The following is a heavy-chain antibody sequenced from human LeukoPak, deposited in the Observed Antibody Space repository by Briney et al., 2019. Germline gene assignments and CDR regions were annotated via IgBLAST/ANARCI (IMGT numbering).Heavy chain of an antibody. CDR2: IYYSGST. D-gene: IGHD3-16*02. V-gene: IGHV4-39*07. CDR1: GGSTSSSIYY. J-gene: IGHJ3*02. Sequence: SETLSLTCTVSGGSTSSSIYYGGWIRHPPGKGLGWIGGIYYSGSTYYNPSLKSRVTISVDTSKNQFSLKLSSVTAADTAVYYCARVLYYDYVWGSYRADAFDIWGQGTMVTVSS. CDR3: ARVLYYDYVWGSYRADAFDI.